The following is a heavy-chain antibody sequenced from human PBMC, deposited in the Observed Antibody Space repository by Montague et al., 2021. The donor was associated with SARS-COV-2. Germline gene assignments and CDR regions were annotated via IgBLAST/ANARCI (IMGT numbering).Heavy chain of an antibody. D-gene: IGHD2-2*01. CDR3: ARSQDCSTTSCHFDY. Sequence: SETLSLTCTVSGYSISSGYYWGWTRQPPGKGLEWIGSIYHSGSTYYNPXXKSRVTISVDTSKNQFSLKLSSVTAADTAVYYCARSQDCSTTSCHFDYWGQGTLVTVSS. CDR1: GYSISSGYY. J-gene: IGHJ4*02. V-gene: IGHV4-38-2*02. CDR2: IYHSGST.